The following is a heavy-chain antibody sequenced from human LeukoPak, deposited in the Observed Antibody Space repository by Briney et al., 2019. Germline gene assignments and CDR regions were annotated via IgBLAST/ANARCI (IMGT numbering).Heavy chain of an antibody. CDR3: AREPFGGYQYYYYYYGMDV. CDR1: GFTFSSYS. J-gene: IGHJ6*04. CDR2: ISYDGSNK. Sequence: ERSLRLSCAASGFTFSSYSIHWVRQAPGKGLEWVAVISYDGSNKYYADSVKGRFTISRDNSKNTLYLQMNSLRAEDTAVYYCAREPFGGYQYYYYYYGMDVWGKGTTVTVSS. V-gene: IGHV3-30*04. D-gene: IGHD3-16*01.